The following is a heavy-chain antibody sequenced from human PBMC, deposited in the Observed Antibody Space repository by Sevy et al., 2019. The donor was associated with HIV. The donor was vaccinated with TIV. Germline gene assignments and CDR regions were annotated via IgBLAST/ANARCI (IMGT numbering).Heavy chain of an antibody. CDR1: GFTFEDYG. CDR2: INWNGGST. Sequence: GSLRLSCAASGFTFEDYGMSWVRQVPGKGPEWVSGINWNGGSTSYADSVKGRFTISRDNAKKSLYLQMKGLRAEDTALYYCARDPPSYYDYRTGYHDFWGQGTRVTVSS. V-gene: IGHV3-20*04. CDR3: ARDPPSYYDYRTGYHDF. D-gene: IGHD3-3*01. J-gene: IGHJ4*01.